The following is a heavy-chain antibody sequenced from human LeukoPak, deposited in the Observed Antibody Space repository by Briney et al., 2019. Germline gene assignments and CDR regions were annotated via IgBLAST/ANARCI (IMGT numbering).Heavy chain of an antibody. CDR2: TYYRSKWYN. Sequence: SQTLSLTCAISGDSVSSNTAAWNWIRQSPSRGLEWLGRTYYRSKWYNDYAVFVKSRIIISPDTSKNQFSLQLNSVTPEDTAVYYCARGGRGDSGSRSGFDYWGQGSLVTVSP. V-gene: IGHV6-1*01. J-gene: IGHJ4*02. CDR1: GDSVSSNTAA. CDR3: ARGGRGDSGSRSGFDY. D-gene: IGHD1-26*01.